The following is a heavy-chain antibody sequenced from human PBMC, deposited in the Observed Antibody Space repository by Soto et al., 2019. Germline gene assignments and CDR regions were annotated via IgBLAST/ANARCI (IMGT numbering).Heavy chain of an antibody. J-gene: IGHJ4*02. D-gene: IGHD3-10*01. V-gene: IGHV5-51*01. CDR3: ARTYYCGSGSYYNRPFDY. CDR1: GYSFTSYL. CDR2: IYPGDSDT. Sequence: GESLKISCKGSGYSFTSYLIGWVRQMPGKGLEWMGIIYPGDSDTRYSPSFQGQVTISADKSISTAYLQWSSLKASDTAMYYCARTYYCGSGSYYNRPFDYWGQGTLVTV.